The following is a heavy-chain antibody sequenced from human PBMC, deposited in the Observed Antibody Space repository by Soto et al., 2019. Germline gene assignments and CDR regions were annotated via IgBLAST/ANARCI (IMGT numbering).Heavy chain of an antibody. D-gene: IGHD4-17*01. CDR1: GFSVSNNY. CDR2: IFADGTT. Sequence: EVPLVESGGGLVQPGGSLRLSCVVSGFSVSNNYMSWVRQAPGKGLDWVSVIFADGTTYYVDSVKGRFTISRHNSKNTLYLQMDRQRTEDTAVYYCARGGGPFMNSVTNSFDYWGQGTMITVTS. J-gene: IGHJ4*02. CDR3: ARGGGPFMNSVTNSFDY. V-gene: IGHV3-53*04.